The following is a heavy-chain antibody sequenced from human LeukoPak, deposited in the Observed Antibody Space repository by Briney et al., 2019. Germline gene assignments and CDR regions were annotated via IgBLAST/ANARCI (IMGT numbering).Heavy chain of an antibody. V-gene: IGHV4-61*01. CDR1: GGSVSSGSYY. J-gene: IGHJ3*02. Sequence: PSETLSLTCTVSGGSVSSGSYYWSWIRQPPGKGLEWIGYIHYSGSTNFHPSLKSRVTISVDTSKNQFSLKLSSVTAADTAVYYCARVRYSSSPNDAFDIWGQGTMVTVSS. CDR3: ARVRYSSSPNDAFDI. D-gene: IGHD6-6*01. CDR2: IHYSGST.